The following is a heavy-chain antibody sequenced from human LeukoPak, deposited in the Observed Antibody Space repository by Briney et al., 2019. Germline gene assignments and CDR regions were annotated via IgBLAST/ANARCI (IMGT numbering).Heavy chain of an antibody. CDR3: AKTSPSDRFGELLHYYFDY. D-gene: IGHD3-10*01. J-gene: IGHJ4*02. CDR1: GFTFSNYA. Sequence: AGGSLRLSCAASGFTFSNYAMSWVRQAPGKGLEWVSIISGSGGSTYYADSVKGRFTISRDNSKNTLYLQMNSLRAEDTAVYFCAKTSPSDRFGELLHYYFDYWGQGTLVTVSS. CDR2: ISGSGGST. V-gene: IGHV3-23*01.